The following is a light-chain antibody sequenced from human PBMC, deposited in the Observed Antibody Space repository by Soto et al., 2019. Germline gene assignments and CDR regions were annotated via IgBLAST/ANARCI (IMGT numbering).Light chain of an antibody. J-gene: IGKJ5*01. CDR1: QSISSS. Sequence: EVVMSQSPVTLSMSPGERATLSCRAGQSISSSLAWYQQKPGQPPRLLIYGASNRATGIPARFSGSGSGTDFTLTISRLEPEDFAVYYCQQYGSSPPITFGQGTRLEIK. CDR3: QQYGSSPPIT. CDR2: GAS. V-gene: IGKV3-20*01.